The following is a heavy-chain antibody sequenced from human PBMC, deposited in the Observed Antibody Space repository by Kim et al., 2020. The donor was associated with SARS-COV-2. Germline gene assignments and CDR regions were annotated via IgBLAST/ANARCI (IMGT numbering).Heavy chain of an antibody. CDR3: ASQNSSGYF. Sequence: STIYYADSVKGRFTISRDNAKNSLYLQMNSLRDEDTAVYYCASQNSSGYFWGQGTLVTVSS. V-gene: IGHV3-48*02. D-gene: IGHD3-22*01. J-gene: IGHJ4*02. CDR2: STI.